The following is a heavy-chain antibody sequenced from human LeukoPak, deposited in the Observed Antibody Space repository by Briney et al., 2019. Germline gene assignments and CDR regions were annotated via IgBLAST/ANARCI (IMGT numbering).Heavy chain of an antibody. CDR3: PRDSPPGPFPIPGTIDL. CDR2: IYHSGST. V-gene: IGHV4-38-2*02. CDR1: GYSISTGYY. D-gene: IGHD1-1*01. J-gene: IGHJ2*01. Sequence: PSETLSLTCAVSGYSISTGYYWGWIRQPPGKGLEWIGSIYHSGSTYYNPSLKSRVTISVDTSKNQFSLKLSSVTAADTAVYYCPRDSPPGPFPIPGTIDLWGRGTLVTVSS.